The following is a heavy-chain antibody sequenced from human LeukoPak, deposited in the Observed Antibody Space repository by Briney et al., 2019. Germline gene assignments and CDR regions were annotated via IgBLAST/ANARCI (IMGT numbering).Heavy chain of an antibody. CDR3: ARPGSASGYWVH. V-gene: IGHV3-66*01. CDR2: MHSGGRT. J-gene: IGHJ4*02. D-gene: IGHD3-3*01. CDR1: GFSVSNNY. Sequence: GGSLRLSCAASGFSVSNNYLSWVRQPPGKGLEWVSVMHSGGRTEYADSVRDRFTISRDTAKNTVYLQMNSLRVDDTAAYYCARPGSASGYWVHWGQGTLVTVSS.